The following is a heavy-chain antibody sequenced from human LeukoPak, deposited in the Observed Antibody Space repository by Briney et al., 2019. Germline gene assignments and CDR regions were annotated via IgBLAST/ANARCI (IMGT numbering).Heavy chain of an antibody. D-gene: IGHD3-10*01. CDR3: ARGGYYGDWFDP. Sequence: SETLSLTCTVSDGSISNFYWSWIRQPAGKGLEWIGRIYAGGSTNYNPSLKGRVTLSVDTSKNQFSLKLSSVTAADTAVYYCARGGYYGDWFDPWGQGTLVTVSS. CDR2: IYAGGST. J-gene: IGHJ5*02. V-gene: IGHV4-4*07. CDR1: DGSISNFY.